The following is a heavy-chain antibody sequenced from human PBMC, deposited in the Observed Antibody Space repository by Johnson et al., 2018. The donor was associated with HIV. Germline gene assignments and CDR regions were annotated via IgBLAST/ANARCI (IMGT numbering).Heavy chain of an antibody. CDR2: ISWNSGSI. V-gene: IGHV3-9*01. D-gene: IGHD5-18*01. CDR3: EKDMEDSYGWGPQVTELGDALDI. Sequence: VHLVESGGGLVQPGRSLRLSCAASGFTFDDYAMHWVRQAPGKGLEWVSGISWNSGSIGYADSVKGRFTISRDNAKNSLYLQMNSLRAEDTALYYCEKDMEDSYGWGPQVTELGDALDIWGQGTMVTGSA. J-gene: IGHJ3*02. CDR1: GFTFDDYA.